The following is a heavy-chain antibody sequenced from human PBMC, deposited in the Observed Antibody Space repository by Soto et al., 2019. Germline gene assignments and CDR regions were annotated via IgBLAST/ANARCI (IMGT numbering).Heavy chain of an antibody. V-gene: IGHV3-21*01. CDR1: GFTFSSYG. J-gene: IGHJ4*02. Sequence: GGSLRLSCATSGFTFSSYGMNWVRQAPGKGLEWVSSISSSSSYIYYADSVKGRFTISRDNAKTSLYLQMNSLRAEDTAVYYCARDCSGSYSYFFDFWGQGTLVTVSS. CDR2: ISSSSSYI. D-gene: IGHD1-26*01. CDR3: ARDCSGSYSYFFDF.